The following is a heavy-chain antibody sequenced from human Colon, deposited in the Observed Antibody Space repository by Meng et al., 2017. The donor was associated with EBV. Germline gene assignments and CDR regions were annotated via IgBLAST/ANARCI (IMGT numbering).Heavy chain of an antibody. CDR1: GGSISSVGYY. D-gene: IGHD5-24*01. CDR3: ARGPSRWLQFSFDY. J-gene: IGHJ4*02. V-gene: IGHV4-31*11. Sequence: VQLQESGPGLVKPSQTLSLTCAVSGGSISSVGYYWSWIRQHPGKGLEWIGYIYYSGSTYYNPSLKSRVTISIDTSKNQFTLKLSSVTAADTAVYYCARGPSRWLQFSFDYWGQGTLVTVSS. CDR2: IYYSGST.